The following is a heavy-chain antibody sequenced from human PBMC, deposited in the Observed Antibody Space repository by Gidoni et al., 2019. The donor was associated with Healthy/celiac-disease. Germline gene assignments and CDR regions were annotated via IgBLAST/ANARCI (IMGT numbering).Heavy chain of an antibody. V-gene: IGHV3-73*01. CDR3: TRVPYDFWSGYDY. D-gene: IGHD3-3*01. CDR1: GFSFSGSA. J-gene: IGHJ4*02. CDR2: IRSKANTYAT. Sequence: EVQLVESGGGLVQPGGSLKLSCAASGFSFSGSAMHWVRQASGKGLEWVGRIRSKANTYATAYAASVKGRFTIARDDSKNTAYLQMTSLKTEDTAVYYCTRVPYDFWSGYDYWGQGTLVTVSS.